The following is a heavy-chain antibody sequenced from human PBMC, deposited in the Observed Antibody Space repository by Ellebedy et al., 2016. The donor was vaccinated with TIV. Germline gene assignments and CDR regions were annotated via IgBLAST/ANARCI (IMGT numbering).Heavy chain of an antibody. CDR1: GYTFTNYY. D-gene: IGHD3-22*01. Sequence: ASVKVSXXASGYTFTNYYMHWVRQAPGQGLEWVGVTNPRDAGTTYAQKFQDRVTMTRDTSTTTVYMELSSLRSEDTAVYYCARERSSGYYYADYWGQGTLVTVSS. CDR3: ARERSSGYYYADY. J-gene: IGHJ4*02. CDR2: TNPRDAGT. V-gene: IGHV1-46*01.